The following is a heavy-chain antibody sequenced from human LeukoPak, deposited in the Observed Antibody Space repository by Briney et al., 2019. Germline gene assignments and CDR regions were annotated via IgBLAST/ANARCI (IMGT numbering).Heavy chain of an antibody. V-gene: IGHV3-43*02. CDR3: AKYHRSYVWGSYRYTAQFDY. D-gene: IGHD3-16*02. Sequence: SGGSLRLSCAASGFAFDDYAMHWVRQAPGKGLEWVSLISGDGGSTYYADPVKGRFTISRDNSKNSLYLQMNSLRTEDTALYYCAKYHRSYVWGSYRYTAQFDYWGQGTLVTVSS. CDR1: GFAFDDYA. CDR2: ISGDGGST. J-gene: IGHJ4*02.